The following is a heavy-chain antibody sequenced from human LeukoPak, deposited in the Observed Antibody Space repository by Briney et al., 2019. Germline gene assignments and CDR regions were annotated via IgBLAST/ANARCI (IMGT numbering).Heavy chain of an antibody. CDR2: IYYSGST. Sequence: PSETLSLTCTVSGGSITGYYWSWIRQPPGKGLEWIGYIYYSGSTSYNPSLKSRVTISLDTSKNQFSLKLRSVTAADTAVYYCARHLRGMATIQGHAFDIWGQGTMVTVSS. CDR3: ARHLRGMATIQGHAFDI. V-gene: IGHV4-59*08. J-gene: IGHJ3*02. D-gene: IGHD5-24*01. CDR1: GGSITGYY.